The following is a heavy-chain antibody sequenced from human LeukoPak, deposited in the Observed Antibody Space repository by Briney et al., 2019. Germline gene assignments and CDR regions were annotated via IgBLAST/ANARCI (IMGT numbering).Heavy chain of an antibody. V-gene: IGHV3-23*01. CDR2: IIGRGGST. CDR3: AVYFGGSKNDDAFDI. Sequence: GGCLRLSCVASVFTFSSYGMSWVRQAPGKGLEWGSIIIGRGGSTYYAESLKGRLTISRDNSKNTLYLQKKTVRAEDTRVYYCAVYFGGSKNDDAFDIWVRGTIATVSS. CDR1: VFTFSSYG. D-gene: IGHD3-9*01. J-gene: IGHJ3*02.